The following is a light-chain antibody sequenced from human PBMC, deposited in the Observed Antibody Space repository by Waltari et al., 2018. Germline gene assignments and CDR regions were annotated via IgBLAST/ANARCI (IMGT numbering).Light chain of an antibody. V-gene: IGLV1-51*02. CDR3: GTWDSSLSGAV. CDR2: EDS. Sequence: QSVLTQPPSVSAAPGQRVTISCPGGHSNIGNNYVSWYRQFPGTAPKLLIYEDSDRPSGAPGRFSGSKSGTSAALDITGLQAGDEADYYCGTWDSSLSGAVFGGGTHLTVL. CDR1: HSNIGNNY. J-gene: IGLJ7*01.